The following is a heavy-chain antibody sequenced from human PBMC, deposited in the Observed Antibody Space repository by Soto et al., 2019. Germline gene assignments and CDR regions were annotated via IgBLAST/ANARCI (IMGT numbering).Heavy chain of an antibody. Sequence: VQLVQSGAEVKKPGASVKVSCKTSGYTFSSYGFSWVRQAPGQGLEWIGWISGYNGNTNYAQRFQGRVTMTTDTSTSTAYMELRSRRSDDTAVYYCAREGQLGYWGQGTLVTVSS. D-gene: IGHD6-6*01. V-gene: IGHV1-18*01. CDR3: AREGQLGY. J-gene: IGHJ4*02. CDR1: GYTFSSYG. CDR2: ISGYNGNT.